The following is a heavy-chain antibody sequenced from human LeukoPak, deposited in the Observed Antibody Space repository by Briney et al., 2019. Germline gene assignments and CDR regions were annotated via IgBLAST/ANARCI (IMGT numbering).Heavy chain of an antibody. CDR2: ISDDGRVT. CDR1: GFTLNRYY. D-gene: IGHD6-13*01. V-gene: IGHV3-74*01. CDR3: VRDVAPSGTVWFDS. J-gene: IGHJ5*01. Sequence: QPGGSLRLSCAASGFTLNRYYMYWIRQAPGKGLVWVSRISDDGRVTLYADFVKGQFTISRDNAKNTLSLQMNSLRVEDTAVYYCVRDVAPSGTVWFDSWGQGTLVTVSS.